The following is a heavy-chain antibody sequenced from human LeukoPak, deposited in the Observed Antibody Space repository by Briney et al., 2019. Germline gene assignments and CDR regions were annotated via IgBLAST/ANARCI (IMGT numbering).Heavy chain of an antibody. Sequence: GRSLRLSCAASGFTFSSYGMHWVRQAPGKGLEWVAVISYDGSNKYYADSVKGRFTISRDNSKNTLYLQMNSLRAEDTAVYYCARGKPYSNFDYWGQGTLVTVSS. CDR2: ISYDGSNK. CDR3: ARGKPYSNFDY. J-gene: IGHJ4*02. CDR1: GFTFSSYG. V-gene: IGHV3-30*03. D-gene: IGHD4-11*01.